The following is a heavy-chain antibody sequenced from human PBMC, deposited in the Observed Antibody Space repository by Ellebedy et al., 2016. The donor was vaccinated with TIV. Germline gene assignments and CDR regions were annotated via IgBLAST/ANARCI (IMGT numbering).Heavy chain of an antibody. Sequence: PGGSLRLSCRGSGYKLTNYRIGWVRHMPGQGLEWMWIIYPSYADTRYSPSFQSQVTISTDKSISTAYLQWSSLKASDTAMYYCARHFGGYNYGIDYWGQGTLVTVSS. CDR2: IYPSYADT. V-gene: IGHV5-51*01. J-gene: IGHJ4*02. D-gene: IGHD5-18*01. CDR3: ARHFGGYNYGIDY. CDR1: GYKLTNYR.